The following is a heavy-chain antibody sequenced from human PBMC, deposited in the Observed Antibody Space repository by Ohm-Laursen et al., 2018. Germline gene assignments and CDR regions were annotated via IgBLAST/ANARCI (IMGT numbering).Heavy chain of an antibody. CDR1: GFTFDDYA. D-gene: IGHD2-21*01. CDR3: AKIVDPNYYYYGMDV. CDR2: ISWNSAII. V-gene: IGHV3-9*01. Sequence: SLRLSCAAPGFTFDDYAMHWVRQAPGKGLEWVSGISWNSAIIGYADSVKGRFTISRDNAKNSLYLQMNSLKPEDTAFYYCAKIVDPNYYYYGMDVWGQGTTVTVSS. J-gene: IGHJ6*02.